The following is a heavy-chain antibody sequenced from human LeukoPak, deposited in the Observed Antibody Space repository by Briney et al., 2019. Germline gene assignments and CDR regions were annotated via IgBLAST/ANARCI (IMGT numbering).Heavy chain of an antibody. CDR2: ISSSGSTI. J-gene: IGHJ4*02. Sequence: GGSLRLSCAASGFTFSSCEMNWVRQAPGKGLEWVSYISSSGSTIYYADSVKGRFTISRDNAKNSLYLQMNSLRAEDTAVYYCAREDMYYYDSSGYYYHLGVVDYWGQGTLVTVSS. CDR3: AREDMYYYDSSGYYYHLGVVDY. D-gene: IGHD3-22*01. CDR1: GFTFSSCE. V-gene: IGHV3-48*03.